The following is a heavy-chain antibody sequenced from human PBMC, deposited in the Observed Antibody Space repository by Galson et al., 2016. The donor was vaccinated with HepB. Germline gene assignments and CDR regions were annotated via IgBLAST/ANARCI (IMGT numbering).Heavy chain of an antibody. CDR3: AKDGGQQVVRWERLRKVYYYYPMDV. J-gene: IGHJ6*02. Sequence: SLRLSCAASGFTVSSYSMNWVRQAPGKGLEWVSSMSSSGSTMYYADSVKGRFTISRDIAQNSLYLQMNSLRDEDTAVYYCAKDGGQQVVRWERLRKVYYYYPMDVWGQGTTVTVSS. CDR2: MSSSGSTM. V-gene: IGHV3-48*02. CDR1: GFTVSSYS. D-gene: IGHD6-13*01.